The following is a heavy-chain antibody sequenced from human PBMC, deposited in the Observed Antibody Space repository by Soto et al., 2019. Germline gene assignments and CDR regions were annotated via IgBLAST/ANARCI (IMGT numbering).Heavy chain of an antibody. CDR3: ATYTSLDY. Sequence: GGSLRLSCAASGFTVSNNYMSWVRQAPGKGLEWVSLIYSGGSTFYADSVKGRFTISRDNSKNTLFLQMNSLRAEDTAVYFCATYTSLDYWGQGTLVTV. V-gene: IGHV3-53*01. D-gene: IGHD2-2*02. J-gene: IGHJ4*02. CDR1: GFTVSNNY. CDR2: IYSGGST.